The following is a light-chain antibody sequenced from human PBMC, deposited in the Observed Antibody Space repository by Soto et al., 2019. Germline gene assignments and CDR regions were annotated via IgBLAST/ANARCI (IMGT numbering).Light chain of an antibody. CDR2: SAS. V-gene: IGKV1-9*01. Sequence: DIQLTQSPSFLSASVGDTVTITCRASQAMSTYLAWYQQKPGKVPKLLIRSASTLQSGVPPRFSGGGSGTEFTLTISTLQPDGSGIYYCQQLNGYQLAFGGGTNVEIK. CDR3: QQLNGYQLA. CDR1: QAMSTY. J-gene: IGKJ4*01.